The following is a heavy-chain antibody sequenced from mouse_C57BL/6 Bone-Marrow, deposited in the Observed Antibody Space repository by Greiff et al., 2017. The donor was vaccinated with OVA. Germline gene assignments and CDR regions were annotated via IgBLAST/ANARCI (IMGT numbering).Heavy chain of an antibody. CDR3: ARGGYYAPFAY. J-gene: IGHJ3*01. CDR1: GFTFSDYY. Sequence: EVQVEESGGGLVQPGGSLKLSCAASGFTFSDYYMYWVRQTPEQRLEWVAYISNGGGSTNYPDTVKGRFTISRDNAKNTLYLQMSRLKSEDTAMYYCARGGYYAPFAYWGQGTLVTVSA. V-gene: IGHV5-12*01. D-gene: IGHD2-3*01. CDR2: ISNGGGST.